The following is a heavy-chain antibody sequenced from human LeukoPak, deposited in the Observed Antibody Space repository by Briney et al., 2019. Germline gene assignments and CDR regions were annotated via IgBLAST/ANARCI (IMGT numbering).Heavy chain of an antibody. Sequence: PSETLSFTFTVSGYSISSGYYWGWIRQPPGKGLEWIGSIYHSGRTYYNPSLKSRVTISVDTSKNQFSLKLSSVTAADTAVYYCARHGHTDVLLWFGEPADIWGQGTMVTVSS. CDR1: GYSISSGYY. J-gene: IGHJ3*02. V-gene: IGHV4-38-2*02. CDR2: IYHSGRT. D-gene: IGHD3-10*01. CDR3: ARHGHTDVLLWFGEPADI.